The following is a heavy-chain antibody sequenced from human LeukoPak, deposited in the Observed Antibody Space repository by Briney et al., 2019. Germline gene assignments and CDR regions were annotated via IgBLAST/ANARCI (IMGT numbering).Heavy chain of an antibody. V-gene: IGHV3-23*01. CDR1: GFTFSSYT. D-gene: IGHD2-21*02. J-gene: IGHJ4*02. CDR2: ISGSGGST. Sequence: GGSLRLSCAASGFTFSSYTMSWVRQAPGKGLEWVSAISGSGGSTYYADSVKGRFTISRDNSKNTLYLQMNSLGAEDTAVYYCAKDFRSAVTATYFDYWGQGTLVTVSS. CDR3: AKDFRSAVTATYFDY.